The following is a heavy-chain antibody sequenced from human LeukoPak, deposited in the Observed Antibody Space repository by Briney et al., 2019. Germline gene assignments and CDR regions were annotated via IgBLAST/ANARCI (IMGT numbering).Heavy chain of an antibody. CDR1: GFTFSTYW. V-gene: IGHV3-74*01. D-gene: IGHD1-26*01. Sequence: GGSLRLSCAASGFTFSTYWMNWVRQPPGKGLVWVSRINSDGSSTTYADSVMGRFTISRDNATNTLFLQMNSLRADDTAVYYCARGRGVGATALDYWGQGTLVTVSS. J-gene: IGHJ4*02. CDR3: ARGRGVGATALDY. CDR2: INSDGSST.